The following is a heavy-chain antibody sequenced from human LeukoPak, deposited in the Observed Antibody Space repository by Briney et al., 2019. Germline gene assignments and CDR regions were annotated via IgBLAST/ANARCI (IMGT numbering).Heavy chain of an antibody. J-gene: IGHJ4*02. CDR2: ISAYNGNT. Sequence: ASVKVSCKASGYTFTSYGISWVRQAPGQGLEWMGWISAYNGNTNYAQKLQGRVTMTTDTSTSTAYMELRSLRSDDTAVYYCARAYDYAWGSYRYRSFEYWGQGTLVTISS. D-gene: IGHD3-16*02. CDR3: ARAYDYAWGSYRYRSFEY. V-gene: IGHV1-18*01. CDR1: GYTFTSYG.